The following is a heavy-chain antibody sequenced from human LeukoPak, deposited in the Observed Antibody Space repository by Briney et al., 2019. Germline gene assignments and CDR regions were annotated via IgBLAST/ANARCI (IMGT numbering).Heavy chain of an antibody. CDR3: ARTGTQTDHDAFDI. J-gene: IGHJ3*02. V-gene: IGHV1-69*13. D-gene: IGHD7-27*01. CDR2: IIPIFGTA. CDR1: EGTFSSYA. Sequence: GASVKVSCKTSEGTFSSYAISWVRQAPGQGLEWMGGIIPIFGTANYAQKFQGRVTITADESTSTAYMELSSLRSEDTAVYYCARTGTQTDHDAFDIWGQGTMVTVSS.